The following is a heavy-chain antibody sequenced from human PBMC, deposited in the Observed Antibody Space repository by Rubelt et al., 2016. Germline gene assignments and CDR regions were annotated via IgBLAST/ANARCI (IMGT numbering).Heavy chain of an antibody. CDR2: IRGYTGNT. D-gene: IGHD1-7*01. CDR3: AGGLPPFGRYNWNFPLDY. V-gene: IGHV1-18*01. CDR1: GYPFTSYG. J-gene: IGHJ4*02. Sequence: QVQLVQSGAEVKKPGASVKVSCKASGYPFTSYGISWVRQAPGKGLEWMGWIRGYTGNTNSAQKPQGRVARTTDSATSTAYMDLRSLRSADTAVYYCAGGLPPFGRYNWNFPLDYWGQGTLVPVSS.